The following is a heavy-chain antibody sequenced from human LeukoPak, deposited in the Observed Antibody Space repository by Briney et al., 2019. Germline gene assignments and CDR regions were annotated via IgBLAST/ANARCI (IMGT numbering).Heavy chain of an antibody. J-gene: IGHJ4*02. CDR1: NYTFTSYG. V-gene: IGHV1-18*01. CDR3: ARDGSGVWFDY. D-gene: IGHD3-10*01. CDR2: INAYNGDT. Sequence: GASVKVSCKASNYTFTSYGISWVRQAPVQGLEWMAWINAYNGDTNYAQKLQGRVTLTTDTSTSTAYMELRSLRSDDTAVYYCARDGSGVWFDYWGQGTLVTVSS.